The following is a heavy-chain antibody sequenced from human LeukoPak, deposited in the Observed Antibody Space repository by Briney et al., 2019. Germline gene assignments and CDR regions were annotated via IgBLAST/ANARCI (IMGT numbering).Heavy chain of an antibody. V-gene: IGHV3-30*18. CDR1: GFTFSSYG. J-gene: IGHJ4*02. Sequence: PGRSLRLSCAASGFTFSSYGMHWVRQAPGKGLEWVAVISYDGSNKYYADSVKGRFTISRDNSKNTLYLQMNSLRAEDTAVYYCAKDRKSSSWSPRPDYWGQGTLVTVSS. D-gene: IGHD6-13*01. CDR2: ISYDGSNK. CDR3: AKDRKSSSWSPRPDY.